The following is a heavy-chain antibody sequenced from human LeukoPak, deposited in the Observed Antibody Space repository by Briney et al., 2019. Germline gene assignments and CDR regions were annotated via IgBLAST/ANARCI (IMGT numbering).Heavy chain of an antibody. Sequence: SETLSLTCTVSGGSISSGSYYWSWIRQPAGKGLEWIGRIYTSGSTNYNPSLTSRVTISVDTSKNQFSLKLSSVPAADTAVYYCARDHSKYYDFWSGYFTWFDPWGQGTLVTVSS. V-gene: IGHV4-61*02. D-gene: IGHD3-3*01. CDR3: ARDHSKYYDFWSGYFTWFDP. J-gene: IGHJ5*02. CDR2: IYTSGST. CDR1: GGSISSGSYY.